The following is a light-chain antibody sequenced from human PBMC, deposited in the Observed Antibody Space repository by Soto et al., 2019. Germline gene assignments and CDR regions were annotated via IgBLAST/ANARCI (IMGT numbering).Light chain of an antibody. J-gene: IGKJ4*01. V-gene: IGKV3-11*01. Sequence: EIVLTQSPATLSLSPVERATLSCRASQSVSSYLAWYQQKPGQAPRLLIYDASNRATGVPARFSGSGSGTDFTLTINSLEPEDFAVYYCQQRSNWPLTFGGGTKVEIK. CDR3: QQRSNWPLT. CDR1: QSVSSY. CDR2: DAS.